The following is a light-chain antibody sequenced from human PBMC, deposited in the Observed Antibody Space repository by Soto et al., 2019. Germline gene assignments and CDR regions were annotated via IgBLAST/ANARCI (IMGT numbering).Light chain of an antibody. V-gene: IGLV1-40*01. J-gene: IGLJ3*02. CDR3: KSYDSSLSGSV. Sequence: QSVLTQPPSVSGAPGQRVTISCTGSSSNIGAGYDVHWYQQLPGTAPKLLIYVNSNRPSGVPDRFSGSKSGTSAALAITGLQAEDEADYYCKSYDSSLSGSVFGGGTKLTVL. CDR1: SSNIGAGYD. CDR2: VNS.